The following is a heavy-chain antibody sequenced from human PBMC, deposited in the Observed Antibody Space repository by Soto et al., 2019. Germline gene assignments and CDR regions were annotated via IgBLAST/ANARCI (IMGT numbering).Heavy chain of an antibody. CDR2: INHSGST. CDR1: GGSFSGYY. Sequence: SETLSLTCAVYGGSFSGYYWSWIRQPPGKGLEWIGEINHSGSTNYNPSLKSRVTISVDTSKNQFSLKLSYVTAADTAVYYCARGGKGYFDYWGQGTLVTVSS. V-gene: IGHV4-34*01. J-gene: IGHJ4*02. CDR3: ARGGKGYFDY.